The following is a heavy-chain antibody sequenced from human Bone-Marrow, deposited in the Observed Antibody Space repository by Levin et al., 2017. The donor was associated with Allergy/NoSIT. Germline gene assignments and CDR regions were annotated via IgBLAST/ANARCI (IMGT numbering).Heavy chain of an antibody. CDR3: ARVEYNWNYVFDY. CDR1: GGSISSSSYY. J-gene: IGHJ4*02. V-gene: IGHV4-39*07. CDR2: IYYSGST. Sequence: GSLRLSCTVSGGSISSSSYYWGWIRQPPGKGLEWIGSIYYSGSTYYNPSLKSRVTISVDTSKNQFSLKLSSVTAADTAVYYCARVEYNWNYVFDYWGQGTLVTVSS. D-gene: IGHD1-7*01.